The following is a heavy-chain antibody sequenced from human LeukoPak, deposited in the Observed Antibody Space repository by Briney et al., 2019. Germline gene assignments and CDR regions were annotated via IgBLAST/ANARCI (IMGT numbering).Heavy chain of an antibody. J-gene: IGHJ4*02. CDR3: ARHLNNCGDDCYIFDY. V-gene: IGHV4-59*08. CDR1: GGSIFSYY. CDR2: IYYSGST. D-gene: IGHD2-21*01. Sequence: SETLSLTCTVSGGSIFSYYWSWIRQPPGKGLEWMGYIYYSGSTNYNPPLKSRVTISVDTSKNQFSLRVSSVTAADAAVYYCARHLNNCGDDCYIFDYWGQGTLVTVSS.